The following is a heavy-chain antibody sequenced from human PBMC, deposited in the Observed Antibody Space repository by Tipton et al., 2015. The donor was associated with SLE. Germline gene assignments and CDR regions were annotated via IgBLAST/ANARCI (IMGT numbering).Heavy chain of an antibody. D-gene: IGHD5-18*01. CDR3: ARNIDSAMYIDH. CDR1: SYSIRRGDF. CDR2: VWQSGST. V-gene: IGHV4-38-2*02. Sequence: TLSLTCSGASYSIRRGDFWGWIRQPPGKGLEWIGSVWQSGSTYFNPSLKRRLSRSGDTSKNQFSLRLIALTAADTARYFCARNIDSAMYIDHWGHGILVTVSS. J-gene: IGHJ4*01.